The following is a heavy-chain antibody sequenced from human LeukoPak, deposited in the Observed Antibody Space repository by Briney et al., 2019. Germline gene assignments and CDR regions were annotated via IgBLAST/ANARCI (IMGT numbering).Heavy chain of an antibody. D-gene: IGHD3-10*01. CDR2: INSDGSST. J-gene: IGHJ4*02. V-gene: IGHV3-74*01. Sequence: GGSLRLSCAASGFTFSSYWMYWVRQAPGKGLVWVSRINSDGSSTSYADSVKGRFTISRDNAKNTLYLQMNSLRAEDTALYYCAKGLYGSGSSIDYWGQGTLVTVSS. CDR1: GFTFSSYW. CDR3: AKGLYGSGSSIDY.